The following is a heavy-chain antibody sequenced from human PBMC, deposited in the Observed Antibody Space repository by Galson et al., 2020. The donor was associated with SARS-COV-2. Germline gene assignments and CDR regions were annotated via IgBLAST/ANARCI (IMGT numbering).Heavy chain of an antibody. CDR3: ARAKQLVGWFDY. Sequence: SVKVSCKASGGTFSSYAISWVRQAPGQGLEWMGGIIPIFGTANYAQKLQGRVTITADESTSTAYMELSSMRSEDMAVYFCARAKQLVGWFDYWGQGTLVTVSS. J-gene: IGHJ4*02. D-gene: IGHD6-13*01. CDR2: IIPIFGTA. V-gene: IGHV1-69*13. CDR1: GGTFSSYA.